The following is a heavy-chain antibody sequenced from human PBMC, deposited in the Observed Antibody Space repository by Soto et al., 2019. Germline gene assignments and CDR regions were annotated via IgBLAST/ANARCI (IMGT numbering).Heavy chain of an antibody. Sequence: EVQLVESGGGLVKPGGSLRLSCAASGFTFSSYSMNWVRQAPGKGLEWVSSISSSSSYIYYADSVKGRFTISRDNAKNSLYLQMNSLRAEDTAVYYCARGTTVTTLWEDYWCQGTLVTVSS. J-gene: IGHJ4*02. V-gene: IGHV3-21*01. CDR1: GFTFSSYS. CDR3: ARGTTVTTLWEDY. CDR2: ISSSSSYI. D-gene: IGHD4-4*01.